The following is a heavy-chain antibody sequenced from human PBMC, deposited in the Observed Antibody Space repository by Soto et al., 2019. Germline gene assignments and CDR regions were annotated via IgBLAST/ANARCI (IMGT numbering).Heavy chain of an antibody. V-gene: IGHV3-30-3*01. D-gene: IGHD3-3*01. Sequence: PGGSLRLSCAASGFTFSSYAMHWVRQAPGKGLEWVAVISYDGSNKYYADSVKGRFTISRDNSKNTLYLQMNSLRAEDTAVYYCARDSTLYSDFWSGYYDIADYWGQGTLVTVSS. J-gene: IGHJ4*02. CDR1: GFTFSSYA. CDR2: ISYDGSNK. CDR3: ARDSTLYSDFWSGYYDIADY.